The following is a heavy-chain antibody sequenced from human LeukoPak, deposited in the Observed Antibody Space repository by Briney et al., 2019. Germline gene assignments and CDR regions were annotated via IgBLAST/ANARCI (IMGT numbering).Heavy chain of an antibody. CDR1: GGSISSGGYS. CDR2: IYHSGST. J-gene: IGHJ6*02. CDR3: ASSPDYCSGGSCYAYYYYGMDV. Sequence: SETLSLTCAVSGGSISSGGYSWSWIRQPPGKGLEWIGYIYHSGSTYYNPSLKSRVTISVDTSKNQFSLKLSSVTAADTAVYYCASSPDYCSGGSCYAYYYYGMDVWGQGTTVTVSS. V-gene: IGHV4-30-2*02. D-gene: IGHD2-15*01.